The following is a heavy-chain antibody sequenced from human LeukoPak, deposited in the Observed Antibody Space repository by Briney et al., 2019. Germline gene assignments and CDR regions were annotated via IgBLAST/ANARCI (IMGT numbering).Heavy chain of an antibody. CDR2: INHSGST. V-gene: IGHV4-34*01. Sequence: SETLSLTCGVYGGSFSGYYWSWIRQPPGKGLEWIGEINHSGSTNYNPSLKSRVTISVDTSKNQFSLKLSSVTAADTAVSYCARHEEYCSGGSCAHFDYWGQGTLVTVSS. CDR3: ARHEEYCSGGSCAHFDY. J-gene: IGHJ4*02. D-gene: IGHD2-15*01. CDR1: GGSFSGYY.